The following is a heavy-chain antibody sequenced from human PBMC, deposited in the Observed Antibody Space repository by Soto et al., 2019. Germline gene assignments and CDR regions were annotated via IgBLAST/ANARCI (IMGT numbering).Heavy chain of an antibody. CDR3: AKDFLQDWGQDYGMDV. J-gene: IGHJ6*02. CDR1: GFIFTDYA. V-gene: IGHV3-23*01. D-gene: IGHD7-27*01. CDR2: LSGSGGDT. Sequence: GGSLRLSCAASGFIFTDYAMTWVRQAPGKGLEWVSGLSGSGGDTYYADSVKGRFTVSRDNSRNTLYLQMNSLRAEDTAVYYCAKDFLQDWGQDYGMDVWGQGTTVTVSS.